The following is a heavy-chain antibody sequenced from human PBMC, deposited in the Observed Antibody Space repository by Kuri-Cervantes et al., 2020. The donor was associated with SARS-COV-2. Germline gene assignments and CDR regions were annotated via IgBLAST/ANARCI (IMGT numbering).Heavy chain of an antibody. V-gene: IGHV4-34*01. CDR3: ARGPWRSEQVGPPYYYYLDV. CDR1: GGPFSGYY. Sequence: GSLRLSCTVYGGPFSGYYWSWLRQPPGKGLEWIGEINDIGSTNYNPSLESRVTISVDTSKNQFSLNLSSVTAGDTALYYCARGPWRSEQVGPPYYYYLDVWGKETTVTVSS. CDR2: INDIGST. J-gene: IGHJ6*03. D-gene: IGHD3-16*01.